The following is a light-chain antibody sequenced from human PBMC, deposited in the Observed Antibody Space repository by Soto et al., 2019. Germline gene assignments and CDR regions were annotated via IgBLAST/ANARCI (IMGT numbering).Light chain of an antibody. CDR3: QHYNNWPPWT. CDR1: QSVSSSY. CDR2: GAS. V-gene: IGKV3-15*01. J-gene: IGKJ1*01. Sequence: EIVLTQSPCTLSLSPGERATLSCRASQSVSSSYLAWYQQKPGQAPRLLIYGASIRATGIPARFSGSGSGTEFTLTISTLQSEDFAIYYCQHYNNWPPWTFGQGTKVDIK.